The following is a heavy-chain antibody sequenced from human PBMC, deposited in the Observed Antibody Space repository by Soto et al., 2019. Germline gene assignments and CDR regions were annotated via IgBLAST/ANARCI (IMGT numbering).Heavy chain of an antibody. CDR3: ARVWNYYDSSGYYQGAEYFQH. CDR2: ISSSSSTI. Sequence: GGSLRLSCAASGFTFSSYSMNWVRQAPGKGLEWVSYISSSSSTIYYADSVKGRFTISRDNAKNSLYLQMNSLRDEDTAVYYCARVWNYYDSSGYYQGAEYFQHWGQGT. CDR1: GFTFSSYS. J-gene: IGHJ1*01. V-gene: IGHV3-48*02. D-gene: IGHD3-22*01.